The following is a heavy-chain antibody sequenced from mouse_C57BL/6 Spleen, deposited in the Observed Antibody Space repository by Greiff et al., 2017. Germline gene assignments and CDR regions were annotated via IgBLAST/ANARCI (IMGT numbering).Heavy chain of an antibody. D-gene: IGHD2-4*01. CDR3: ARSADDYSDFDY. CDR2: IDPEDGET. J-gene: IGHJ2*02. CDR1: GFNIKDYY. Sequence: VQLQQSGAELVQPGASVKLSCTASGFNIKDYYMHWVKQRTEQGLEWIGRIDPEDGETKYAPKFPGKATITADTASNTAYLQLSSLTSEDTAVYYCARSADDYSDFDYWGQGTSLTVSS. V-gene: IGHV14-2*01.